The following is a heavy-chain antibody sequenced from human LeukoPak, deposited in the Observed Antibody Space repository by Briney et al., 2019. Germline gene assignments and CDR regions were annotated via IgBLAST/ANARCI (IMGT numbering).Heavy chain of an antibody. V-gene: IGHV4-59*01. D-gene: IGHD3-10*01. J-gene: IGHJ4*02. Sequence: SETLSLTCTVSGGSISSYYWSWIRQPPGKGLEWIGYIYYSGSTNYNPSLKSRVTISVDTSKNQFSLELSSVTAADTAVYYCARGDYYGSGSLVDYWGQGTLVTVSS. CDR3: ARGDYYGSGSLVDY. CDR1: GGSISSYY. CDR2: IYYSGST.